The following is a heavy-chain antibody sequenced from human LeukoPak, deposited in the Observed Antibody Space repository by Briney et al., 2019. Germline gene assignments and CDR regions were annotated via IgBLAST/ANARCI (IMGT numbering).Heavy chain of an antibody. Sequence: GGSLRLSCTASGFTFRTYAMSWVRQAPGKGLEWVSAITDSGGNTYYAAPVKGRFTISRDNSKNTQYLQMNSLRAEDTAAYYCARAGHCTNGICYTADFDYWGQGTLVTVSS. D-gene: IGHD2-8*01. CDR3: ARAGHCTNGICYTADFDY. V-gene: IGHV3-23*01. CDR1: GFTFRTYA. J-gene: IGHJ4*02. CDR2: ITDSGGNT.